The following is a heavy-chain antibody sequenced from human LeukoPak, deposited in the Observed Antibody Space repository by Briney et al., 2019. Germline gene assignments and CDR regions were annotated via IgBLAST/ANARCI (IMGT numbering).Heavy chain of an antibody. CDR3: ARGTLNIPGEHGAFDY. V-gene: IGHV3-48*03. J-gene: IGHJ4*02. Sequence: GGSLRLSCAASGLTFSGYELSWVRQAPGKGLEWVSYISSSGGTIFYSDSVKGRFTISRDNAKNSLYLQMNSLRAEDTAVYYCARGTLNIPGEHGAFDYWGQGTLVTVSS. D-gene: IGHD1-14*01. CDR1: GLTFSGYE. CDR2: ISSSGGTI.